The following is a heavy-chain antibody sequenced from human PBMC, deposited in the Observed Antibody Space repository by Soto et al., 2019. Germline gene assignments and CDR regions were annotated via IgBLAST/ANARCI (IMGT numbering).Heavy chain of an antibody. CDR2: INAGNGNT. J-gene: IGHJ4*01. V-gene: IGHV1-3*01. CDR3: ARGHPYSSESGDY. D-gene: IGHD6-25*01. Sequence: QVQLVQSGAEVKKPGASVKVSCKASGYTFITYAMHWVRQAPGQRLEWMGWINAGNGNTKYSQTFQGRVTITRDTSAWTVYMELSSLRSDDTAVYYCARGHPYSSESGDYWGHGTLVTVSS. CDR1: GYTFITYA.